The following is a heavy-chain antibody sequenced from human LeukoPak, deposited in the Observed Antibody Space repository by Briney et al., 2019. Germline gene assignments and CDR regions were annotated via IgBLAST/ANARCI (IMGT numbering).Heavy chain of an antibody. CDR1: GGSFSGYY. CDR3: ARGLPHSYGSSAFDY. Sequence: PSETLSLTCAVYGGSFSGYYWSWIRQPPGKGLEWIGDINHSGSTNYNPSLKSRVTISVDTSKNQFSLKLSSVTAADTAVYYCARGLPHSYGSSAFDYWGQGTLVTVSS. CDR2: INHSGST. J-gene: IGHJ4*02. D-gene: IGHD5-18*01. V-gene: IGHV4-34*01.